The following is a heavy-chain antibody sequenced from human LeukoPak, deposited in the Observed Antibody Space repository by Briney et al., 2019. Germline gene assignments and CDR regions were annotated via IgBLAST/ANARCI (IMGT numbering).Heavy chain of an antibody. D-gene: IGHD6-13*01. Sequence: ASVKVSCKASGGTFSSYAISWVRQAPGQGLEWMGGIIPIFGTANYAQKFQGRVTITADESTSTAYMELSGLRSEDTAVNYCARGDDGQYSSSDIDDAFDIWGQGTMVTVSS. CDR3: ARGDDGQYSSSDIDDAFDI. CDR2: IIPIFGTA. J-gene: IGHJ3*02. CDR1: GGTFSSYA. V-gene: IGHV1-69*13.